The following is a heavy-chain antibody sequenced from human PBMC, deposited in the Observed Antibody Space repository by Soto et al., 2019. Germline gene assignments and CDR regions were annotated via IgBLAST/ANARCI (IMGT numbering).Heavy chain of an antibody. CDR1: GGTFSSYA. Sequence: SMKVSCEASGGTFSSYAISWVRQAPGQGLEWMGGIIPIFGTANYAQKFQGRVTITADESTSTAYMELSSLRSEDTAVYYCARATPYYDSILRGAFDIWGQGTMVTVS. CDR3: ARATPYYDSILRGAFDI. CDR2: IIPIFGTA. V-gene: IGHV1-69*01. J-gene: IGHJ3*02. D-gene: IGHD3-22*01.